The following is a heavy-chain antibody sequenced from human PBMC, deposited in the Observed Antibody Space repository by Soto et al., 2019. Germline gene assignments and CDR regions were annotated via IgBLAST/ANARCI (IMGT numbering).Heavy chain of an antibody. CDR2: IYYSGST. D-gene: IGHD3-10*01. Sequence: QVQLRESGPGLVKPSQTLSLTCTVSGGSISSGDYYWSWIRQPPGKGLEWIGYIYYSGSTYYNPSLKSRVTISVDTSKKQFSLKLSSVTAADTAVYYCARDPLGGREYYSSQRYYGMDVWGQGTTVTVSS. CDR3: ARDPLGGREYYSSQRYYGMDV. J-gene: IGHJ6*02. V-gene: IGHV4-30-4*01. CDR1: GGSISSGDYY.